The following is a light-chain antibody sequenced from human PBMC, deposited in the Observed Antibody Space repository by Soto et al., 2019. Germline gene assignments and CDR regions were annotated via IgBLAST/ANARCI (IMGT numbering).Light chain of an antibody. CDR3: QSYDSSLSGSMV. V-gene: IGLV1-40*01. CDR2: GNS. CDR1: SSNIGAGYD. Sequence: QLVLTQPPSVSGAPGQRVTISCTGSSSNIGAGYDVHWYQQLPGTAPKLLIYGNSNRPSEVPDRFSGSKSGTSASLAITGLQAEDEADYYCQSYDSSLSGSMVFGGGTKLTVL. J-gene: IGLJ2*01.